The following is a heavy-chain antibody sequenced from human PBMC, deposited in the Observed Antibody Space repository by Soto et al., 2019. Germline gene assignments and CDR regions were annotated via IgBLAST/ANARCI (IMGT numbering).Heavy chain of an antibody. D-gene: IGHD6-19*01. CDR3: ARAPEQRPIDY. V-gene: IGHV3-74*01. J-gene: IGHJ4*02. Sequence: GGSLRLSCAASGFTFSNAWINWVRQVPGKGLLWVSRISVDGRSTTYADSVGGRFTISRDNAKNTLYLQMDTLRAEDTAVYYSARAPEQRPIDYWGQGSLVTVSS. CDR1: GFTFSNAW. CDR2: ISVDGRST.